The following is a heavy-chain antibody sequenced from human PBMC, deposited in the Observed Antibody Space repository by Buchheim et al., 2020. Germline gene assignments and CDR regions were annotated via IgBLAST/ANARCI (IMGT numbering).Heavy chain of an antibody. CDR3: ARDSGYSSGCQDY. CDR1: GFTFSSYG. Sequence: QVQLVESGGGVVQPGRSLRLSCAASGFTFSSYGMHWVRQAPGKGLEWVAVIWYDGSNKYYADSVKGRFTISRDNSRNTLYLQMNSLRAEDTAVYYCARDSGYSSGCQDYWGQGTL. V-gene: IGHV3-33*01. CDR2: IWYDGSNK. D-gene: IGHD6-19*01. J-gene: IGHJ4*02.